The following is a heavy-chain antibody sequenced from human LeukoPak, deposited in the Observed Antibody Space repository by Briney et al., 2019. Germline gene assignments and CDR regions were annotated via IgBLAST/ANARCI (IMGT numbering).Heavy chain of an antibody. CDR3: AALPYYYGSGSYYVDY. V-gene: IGHV1-58*02. Sequence: SVKVSCKASGFTFTSSAMQWVRQARGQRREWIGWIVVGSGNTNYAQKFQERVTITRDMSTSTAYMELSSLRSEDTAVYYCAALPYYYGSGSYYVDYWGQGTLVTVSS. D-gene: IGHD3-10*01. CDR1: GFTFTSSA. CDR2: IVVGSGNT. J-gene: IGHJ4*02.